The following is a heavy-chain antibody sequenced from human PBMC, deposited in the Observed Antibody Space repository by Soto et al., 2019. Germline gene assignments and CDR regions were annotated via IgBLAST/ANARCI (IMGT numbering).Heavy chain of an antibody. CDR3: AREPYYFDY. CDR1: GFTFRDYF. V-gene: IGHV3-11*01. CDR2: ISPGSDTI. J-gene: IGHJ4*02. Sequence: QVQLVESGGGLVKPGGSLRRSCAGSGFTFRDYFMTWIRQAPGKGLEWVSYISPGSDTIYYADSVKGRFTISRDNAKNSLYLQMNSLRAEDTAVYYCAREPYYFDYWGQGILVTASS.